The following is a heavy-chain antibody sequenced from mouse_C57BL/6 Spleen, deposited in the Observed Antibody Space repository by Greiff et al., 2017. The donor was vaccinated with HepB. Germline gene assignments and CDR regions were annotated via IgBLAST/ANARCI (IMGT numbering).Heavy chain of an antibody. D-gene: IGHD3-2*02. CDR3: ARSQAAFAY. J-gene: IGHJ3*01. CDR1: GYAFTNYL. V-gene: IGHV1-54*01. Sequence: VQLVESGAELVRPGTSVKVSCKASGYAFTNYLIEWVKQRPGQGLEWIGVINPGSGGTNYNEKFKGKATLTADKSSSTAYMQLSSLTSEDSAVYFCARSQAAFAYWGQGTLVTVSA. CDR2: INPGSGGT.